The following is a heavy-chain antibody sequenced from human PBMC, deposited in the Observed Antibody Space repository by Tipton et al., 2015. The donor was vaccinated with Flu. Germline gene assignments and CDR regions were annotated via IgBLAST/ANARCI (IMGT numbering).Heavy chain of an antibody. V-gene: IGHV4-38-2*01. CDR3: ARHTGDSVRGVIDY. CDR2: ICRSGST. D-gene: IGHD3-10*02. Sequence: LRLSCSVSGYSINSGYYWGWVRRPPGKGLEWIGTICRSGSTYYNPSLKSRLTISVDTSQNQFSLRLSSVTAADTAVYYCARHTGDSVRGVIDYWGQGTLVTVSS. CDR1: GYSINSGYY. J-gene: IGHJ4*02.